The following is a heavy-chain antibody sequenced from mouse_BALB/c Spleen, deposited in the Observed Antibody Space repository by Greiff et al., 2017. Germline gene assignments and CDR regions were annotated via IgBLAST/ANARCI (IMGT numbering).Heavy chain of an antibody. J-gene: IGHJ2*01. D-gene: IGHD1-1*01. CDR2: ISSGSSTI. CDR3: ARAFYGSSLFDY. CDR1: GFTFSSFG. V-gene: IGHV5-17*02. Sequence: EVMLVESGGGLVQPGGSRKLSCAASGFTFSSFGMHWVRQAPEKGLEWVAYISSGSSTIYYADTVKGRFTISRDNPKNTLFLQMTSLRSEDTAMYYCARAFYGSSLFDYWGQGTTLTVSS.